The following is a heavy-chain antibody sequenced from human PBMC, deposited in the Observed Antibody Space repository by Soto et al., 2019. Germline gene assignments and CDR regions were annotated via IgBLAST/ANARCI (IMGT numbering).Heavy chain of an antibody. J-gene: IGHJ4*02. V-gene: IGHV3-23*01. CDR2: ISGGGGNT. Sequence: GGSLRLSCAASGFTFSSYAMSWVRQAPGKGLEWVSAISGGGGNTYYADSVKGRFTISRDNSKNTLYLQMNSLRAEDTAVYYCAKVGVVVAAKTFDYWGQGTLVTVAS. CDR3: AKVGVVVAAKTFDY. CDR1: GFTFSSYA. D-gene: IGHD2-15*01.